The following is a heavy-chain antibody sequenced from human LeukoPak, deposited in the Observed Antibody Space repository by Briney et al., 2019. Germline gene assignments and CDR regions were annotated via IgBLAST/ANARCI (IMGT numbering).Heavy chain of an antibody. D-gene: IGHD6-13*01. CDR1: GGSISSYC. CDR2: IYTSGST. V-gene: IGHV4-4*07. J-gene: IGHJ5*02. Sequence: SETLSLTCTVSGGSISSYCWSWIRQPAGKGLEWIGRIYTSGSTNYNPSLKSRVTMSVDTSKNQFSLKLSSVTAADTAVYYCARGARGRIAAAGTLNWFDPWGQGTLVTVSS. CDR3: ARGARGRIAAAGTLNWFDP.